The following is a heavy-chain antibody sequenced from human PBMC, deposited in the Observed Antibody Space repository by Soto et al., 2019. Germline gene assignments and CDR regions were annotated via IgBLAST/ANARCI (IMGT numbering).Heavy chain of an antibody. D-gene: IGHD3-10*01. CDR2: INHSGST. CDR3: ARGPRASGSIEDGDY. CDR1: GGSFSGYY. Sequence: QVQLQQWGAGLLKPSETLSLTCAVYGGSFSGYYWSWIRQPPGKGLEWIGEINHSGSTNYNPSLKSRVTISVDTSKNQVSLKLSSVTAADTAVYYCARGPRASGSIEDGDYWGQGTLVTVSS. J-gene: IGHJ4*02. V-gene: IGHV4-34*01.